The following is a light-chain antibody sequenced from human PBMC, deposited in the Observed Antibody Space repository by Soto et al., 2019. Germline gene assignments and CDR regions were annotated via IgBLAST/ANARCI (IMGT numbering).Light chain of an antibody. CDR1: QSVSSSF. V-gene: IGKV3-20*01. Sequence: EIVLTQSPGTLSLSPGERATLSCRASQSVSSSFLAWYQRKPGQAPRLLIYGASSRATGIPDRFSGSGSGTDFTLTISRLEPEDFAVYYCQRYGSSPGVTFGGGTKVEIK. CDR2: GAS. CDR3: QRYGSSPGVT. J-gene: IGKJ4*01.